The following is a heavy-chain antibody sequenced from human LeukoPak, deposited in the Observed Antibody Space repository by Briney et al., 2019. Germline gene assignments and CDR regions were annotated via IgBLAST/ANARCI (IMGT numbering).Heavy chain of an antibody. V-gene: IGHV3-33*01. D-gene: IGHD6-19*01. J-gene: IGHJ4*02. CDR2: IWYDGSNK. Sequence: AGRSLRLSCAASGFTFSSYGMHWVRQAPGKGLEWVAVIWYDGSNKYYADSVKGQFTISRDNSKNTLYLQMNSLRAEDTAVYYCARDSRYSSGFTDYWGQGTLVTVSS. CDR3: ARDSRYSSGFTDY. CDR1: GFTFSSYG.